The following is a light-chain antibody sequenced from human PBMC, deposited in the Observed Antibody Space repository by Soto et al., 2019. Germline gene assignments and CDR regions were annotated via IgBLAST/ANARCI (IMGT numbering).Light chain of an antibody. CDR2: GAS. J-gene: IGKJ1*01. Sequence: EIVMTQSPATLSVSPGDRATLSCRASQSVSSNLAWYKQKPGQAPRIISYGASSRATGIPDRFSGSGSGTEFTLTISRLEPEDFEVYYCQQYGSSPWTFGQGTKVDIK. CDR1: QSVSSN. CDR3: QQYGSSPWT. V-gene: IGKV3-20*01.